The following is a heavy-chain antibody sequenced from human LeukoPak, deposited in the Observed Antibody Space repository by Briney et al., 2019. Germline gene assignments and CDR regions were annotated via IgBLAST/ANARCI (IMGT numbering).Heavy chain of an antibody. CDR1: GYTFTSYA. J-gene: IGHJ3*02. D-gene: IGHD3-22*01. V-gene: IGHV7-4-1*02. CDR2: INPSPGNP. CDR3: AGPGWPKIVVDDNDAFDI. Sequence: ASVKVSCKASGYTFTSYAMNWVRQAPGQGLEWMGWINPSPGNPTYAQGFTGRFVFSLDTSVSTAYLQISSLKAEDTAVYYCAGPGWPKIVVDDNDAFDIWGQGTMVTVSS.